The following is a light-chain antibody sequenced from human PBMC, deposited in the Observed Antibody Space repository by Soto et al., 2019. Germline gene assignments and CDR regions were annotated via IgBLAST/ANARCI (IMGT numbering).Light chain of an antibody. CDR2: EVS. V-gene: IGLV2-8*01. Sequence: QSALTQPPSASGSPGQSVTISCTGTSSDVGGYNYVSWYQQHPGKAPKLMIHEVSKRPSGVPDRFSGSKSGNTASLTVSGLQAEDEADYYCSSYVGSNKYVFGTGTQLTVL. CDR1: SSDVGGYNY. CDR3: SSYVGSNKYV. J-gene: IGLJ1*01.